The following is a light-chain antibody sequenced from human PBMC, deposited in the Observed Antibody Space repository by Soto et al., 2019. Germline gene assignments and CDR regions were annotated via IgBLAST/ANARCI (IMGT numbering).Light chain of an antibody. CDR3: SSYRSSNSYV. CDR1: SSDIGGYNY. Sequence: QSALTQPAAVSGCPGQSITISCTGTSSDIGGYNYVAWYQHHPGKAPKLIIYEVNNRPSGVSNRFSGSKSGNTASLTISGLQPEDEADYYCSSYRSSNSYVFGTGTKVTVL. CDR2: EVN. J-gene: IGLJ1*01. V-gene: IGLV2-14*01.